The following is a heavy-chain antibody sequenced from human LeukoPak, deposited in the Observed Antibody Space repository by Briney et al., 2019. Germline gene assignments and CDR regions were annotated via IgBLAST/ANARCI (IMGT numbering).Heavy chain of an antibody. Sequence: SETLSLTCTVSGGSISSYYWSWIRQPPGKGLECIGTIYHSGSTYYNPSLKSRVTISVDTSKNQFSLKLNSVTAADPAVYYCARIYSSSWFLNWFDPWGQGTLVTVSS. V-gene: IGHV4-59*08. CDR2: IYHSGST. CDR3: ARIYSSSWFLNWFDP. CDR1: GGSISSYY. D-gene: IGHD6-13*01. J-gene: IGHJ5*02.